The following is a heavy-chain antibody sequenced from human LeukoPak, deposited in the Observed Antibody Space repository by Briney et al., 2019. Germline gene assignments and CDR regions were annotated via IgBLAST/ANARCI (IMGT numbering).Heavy chain of an antibody. V-gene: IGHV1-18*01. Sequence: SETTTYTITSYGISTALQAPGQGLKWMGWISAYNGNTNYAQKLQGRVTMTTDTSTSTAYMELRSLRSDDTAVYYCARLGGPRDYYYGMDVWGQGTTVTVSS. CDR3: ARLGGPRDYYYGMDV. CDR1: TYTITSYG. CDR2: ISAYNGNT. J-gene: IGHJ6*02. D-gene: IGHD2-15*01.